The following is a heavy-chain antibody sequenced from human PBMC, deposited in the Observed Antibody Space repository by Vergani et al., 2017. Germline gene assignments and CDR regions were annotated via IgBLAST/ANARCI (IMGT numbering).Heavy chain of an antibody. V-gene: IGHV3-73*02. J-gene: IGHJ6*02. D-gene: IGHD3-3*01. CDR3: TRRYVGDFWSGYYPGRGGMDV. Sequence: EVQLVESGGGLVQPGGSLKLSCAASGFTFSGSAMHRVRQASGKGLEWVGRIRSKANSYATAYAASVKGRFTISRDDSKNTAYLQMNSLKTEDTAVYYCTRRYVGDFWSGYYPGRGGMDVWGQGTTVTVSS. CDR2: IRSKANSYAT. CDR1: GFTFSGSA.